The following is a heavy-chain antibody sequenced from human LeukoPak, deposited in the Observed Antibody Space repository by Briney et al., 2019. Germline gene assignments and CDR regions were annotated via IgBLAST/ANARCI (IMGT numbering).Heavy chain of an antibody. V-gene: IGHV4-34*01. CDR1: GRSFSGYY. Sequence: SETLSLTCAVYGRSFSGYYWSWIRQPPGKGLEWMGEINHSGSTNYNPSLKSRVTISVDTSKNQFSLKLSSVTAADTAVYYCARHRNRGLNDYWGQGTLVPVSS. CDR2: INHSGST. J-gene: IGHJ4*02. CDR3: ARHRNRGLNDY. D-gene: IGHD1-14*01.